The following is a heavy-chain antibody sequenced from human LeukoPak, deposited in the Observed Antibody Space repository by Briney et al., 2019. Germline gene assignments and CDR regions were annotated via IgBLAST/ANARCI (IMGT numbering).Heavy chain of an antibody. CDR2: ISWNSGSI. D-gene: IGHD2-2*01. J-gene: IGHJ5*02. CDR1: GFTFDDYA. V-gene: IGHV3-9*01. CDR3: AKGLGIVVVPAAMAFDP. Sequence: GRSLRLSCAASGFTFDDYAMHWVRRAPGKGLEWVSGISWNSGSIGYADSVKGRFTISRDNAKNSLYLQMNSPRAEDTALYYCAKGLGIVVVPAAMAFDPWGQGTLVTVSS.